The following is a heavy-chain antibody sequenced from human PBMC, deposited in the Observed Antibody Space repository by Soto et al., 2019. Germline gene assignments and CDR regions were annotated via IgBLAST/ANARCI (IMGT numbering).Heavy chain of an antibody. CDR3: ARGASCSSTSWYDNFHYGLAV. CDR1: GYTFTNYG. CDR2: ITASNGNA. Sequence: QVQLVQSGPEVKNPGASLKVSCKASGYTFTNYGITWVRQAPGQGLEWMGWITASNGNANYAREIQGRLTLTRDTSTITASMELRSLRPDDTAVYYCARGASCSSTSWYDNFHYGLAVWGQGTTVIVSS. D-gene: IGHD2-2*01. J-gene: IGHJ6*02. V-gene: IGHV1-18*01.